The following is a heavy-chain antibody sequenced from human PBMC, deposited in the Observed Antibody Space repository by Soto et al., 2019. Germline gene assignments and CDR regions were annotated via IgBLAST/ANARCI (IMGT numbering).Heavy chain of an antibody. D-gene: IGHD6-19*01. J-gene: IGHJ6*02. Sequence: SVKVSCEASGRTFSSYAISWDQQAHGQGLECLGRIFCIFGTANYAQKFQGRVTISADESTSTAYMDLCSLISEDTPVYHRARAVADFHGMDESDQGTTAYVCS. CDR3: ARAVADFHGMDE. CDR1: GRTFSSYA. CDR2: IFCIFGTA. V-gene: IGHV1-69*13.